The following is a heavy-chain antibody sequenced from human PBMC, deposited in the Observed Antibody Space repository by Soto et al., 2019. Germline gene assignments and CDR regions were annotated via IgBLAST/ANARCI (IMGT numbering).Heavy chain of an antibody. Sequence: EVQLVESGGGLVQPGGSLKLSCAASGFTFSGSAMHWVRQASGKGLEWVGRIRSKANSYATAYAASVKGRFTISRDDSKNTAYLQMNSLKTEDTAVYYCTRRLEKRIFGVVIITAGQFDYWGQGTLVTVSS. J-gene: IGHJ4*02. D-gene: IGHD3-3*01. CDR2: IRSKANSYAT. CDR1: GFTFSGSA. V-gene: IGHV3-73*01. CDR3: TRRLEKRIFGVVIITAGQFDY.